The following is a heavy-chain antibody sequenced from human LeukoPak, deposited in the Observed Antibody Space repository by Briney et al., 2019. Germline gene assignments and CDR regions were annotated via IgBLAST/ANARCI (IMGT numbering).Heavy chain of an antibody. V-gene: IGHV4-61*02. CDR3: ARVARSMSSSSEDC. CDR2: IYTSGST. Sequence: PSQTLSLTCTVSGGSISSGSHYWNWIRQPAGKGLEWIGRIYTSGSTNYNPSLKSRVTIPVDTSKNQFSLKLNSVTAEDTAVYYCARVARSMSSSSEDCWGQGTLVTVSS. J-gene: IGHJ4*02. D-gene: IGHD6-13*01. CDR1: GGSISSGSHY.